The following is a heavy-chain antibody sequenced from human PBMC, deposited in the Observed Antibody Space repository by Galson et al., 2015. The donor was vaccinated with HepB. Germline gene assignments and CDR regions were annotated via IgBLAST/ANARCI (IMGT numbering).Heavy chain of an antibody. CDR3: AHVRRDWNQYYFDY. Sequence: PALVKPTQTLTLTCTFSGFSLSTSGVGVGWIRQPPGKALEWLALNYWDDDKRYSPSLKSRLTITRDTSKNQVILTLTNMDPVDTATYYCAHVRRDWNQYYFDYWGQGILVTVSS. J-gene: IGHJ4*02. V-gene: IGHV2-5*02. CDR1: GFSLSTSGVG. D-gene: IGHD1-1*01. CDR2: NYWDDDK.